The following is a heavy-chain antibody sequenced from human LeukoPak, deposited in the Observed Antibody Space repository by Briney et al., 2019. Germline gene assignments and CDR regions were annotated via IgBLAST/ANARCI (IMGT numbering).Heavy chain of an antibody. Sequence: GGSLRLSCAASGFTVSSSMHWVRQAPGKGLDWVSSISSNSIYMYYATSVEGRFTISRDNAKNSLYLQMNTLRAEDTAVYYCATTRLFDHGGNSVNYFDLWGRGTLVTVSS. CDR1: GFTVSSS. CDR3: ATTRLFDHGGNSVNYFDL. J-gene: IGHJ2*01. V-gene: IGHV3-21*06. CDR2: ISSNSIYM. D-gene: IGHD4-23*01.